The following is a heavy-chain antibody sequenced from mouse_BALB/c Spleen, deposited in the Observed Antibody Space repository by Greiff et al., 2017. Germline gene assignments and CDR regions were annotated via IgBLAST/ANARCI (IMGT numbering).Heavy chain of an antibody. J-gene: IGHJ4*01. CDR1: GFAFSSYD. D-gene: IGHD1-1*01. CDR2: ISSGGGST. CDR3: ARGYYGSSYGAMDY. V-gene: IGHV5-12-1*01. Sequence: EVHLVESGGGLVKPGGSLKLSCAASGFAFSSYDMSWVRQTPEKRLEWVAYISSGGGSTYYPDTVKGRFTISRDNAKNTLYLQMSSLKSEDTAMYYCARGYYGSSYGAMDYWGQGTSVTVSS.